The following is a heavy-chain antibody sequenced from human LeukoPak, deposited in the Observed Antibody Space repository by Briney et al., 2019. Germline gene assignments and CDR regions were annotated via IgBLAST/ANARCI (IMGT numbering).Heavy chain of an antibody. CDR3: ARDPVVAV. CDR1: GFTFSSYA. J-gene: IGHJ4*02. D-gene: IGHD2-15*01. Sequence: GRSLRLSCAASGFTFSSYAMHWVRQAPGKGLEWVAVISYDGSNKYYADSVKGRFTISRDNSKNTLYLQMNSLRAGDTPVYYCARDPVVAVWGQGTLVTVSS. CDR2: ISYDGSNK. V-gene: IGHV3-30*01.